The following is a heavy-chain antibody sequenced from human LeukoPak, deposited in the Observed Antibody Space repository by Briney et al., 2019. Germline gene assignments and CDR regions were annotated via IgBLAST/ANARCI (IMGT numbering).Heavy chain of an antibody. CDR2: ISGSGGST. Sequence: GGSLRLSCAASGFTFSSYAMSWVRQAPGKGPEWVSAISGSGGSTYYADSVKGRFTISRDNSKNTLYLQMNSLRAEDTAVYYCTKGRDYDYFFDYWGQGTLVTVSS. J-gene: IGHJ4*02. CDR1: GFTFSSYA. V-gene: IGHV3-23*01. CDR3: TKGRDYDYFFDY. D-gene: IGHD3-16*01.